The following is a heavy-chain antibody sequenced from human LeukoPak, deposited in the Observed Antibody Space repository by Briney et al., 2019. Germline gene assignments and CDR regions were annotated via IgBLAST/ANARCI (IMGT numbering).Heavy chain of an antibody. CDR3: ARQQEVAAAGMTWFDP. Sequence: KPSETLSLTCTVSGGSISSYYWSWIRQPPGKGLEWIGYIYYSGSTNYNPSLKSRVTISVDTSKNQFSLKLSSVTAADTAVYYCARQQEVAAAGMTWFDPWGQGTLVTVSS. V-gene: IGHV4-59*08. CDR1: GGSISSYY. CDR2: IYYSGST. J-gene: IGHJ5*02. D-gene: IGHD6-13*01.